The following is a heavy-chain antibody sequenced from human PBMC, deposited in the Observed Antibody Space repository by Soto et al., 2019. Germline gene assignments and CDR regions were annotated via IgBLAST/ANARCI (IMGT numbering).Heavy chain of an antibody. V-gene: IGHV4-61*01. CDR2: VDYSGTT. CDR3: ARTTAVPNSLRSRYFFDY. D-gene: IGHD4-17*01. Sequence: PSETLSLTCSVSGGSVSDKTYYWSWIRQPPGKRLEWIGYVDYSGTTNYNTSLKSRVTISVDLSKNQFSLRLSSVTTADTALYYCARTTAVPNSLRSRYFFDYWGQGTLVTVSS. CDR1: GGSVSDKTYY. J-gene: IGHJ4*02.